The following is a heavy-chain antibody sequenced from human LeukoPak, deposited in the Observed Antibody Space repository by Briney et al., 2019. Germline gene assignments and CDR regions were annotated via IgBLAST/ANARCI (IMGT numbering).Heavy chain of an antibody. D-gene: IGHD2/OR15-2a*01. J-gene: IGHJ4*02. CDR2: IYWDDDE. V-gene: IGHV2-5*02. Sequence: SGPTLVKPTETLTLTCTFSGFSLTTSGVGVGWIRQPPGKAPEWPALIYWDDDERYSASLKSRLTITKDTSRNQVVLTMTKMDPVDTGTYYCARTIDPLGVIVPSALSYVDWGQGTLVTVSS. CDR3: ARTIDPLGVIVPSALSYVD. CDR1: GFSLTTSGVG.